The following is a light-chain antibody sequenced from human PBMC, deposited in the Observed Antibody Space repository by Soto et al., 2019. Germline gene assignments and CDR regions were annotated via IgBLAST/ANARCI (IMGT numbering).Light chain of an antibody. V-gene: IGKV3-20*01. Sequence: ETVLTQSPATLSLSPGDSATLSCRASQSISSTYLAWYQQKPGQAPRLLIYGASTRATGIPDRFSGSGSGTDFTLTISSLEPEDFAVFYCQQYDDSITFGQGTRLEIE. CDR1: QSISSTY. J-gene: IGKJ5*01. CDR2: GAS. CDR3: QQYDDSIT.